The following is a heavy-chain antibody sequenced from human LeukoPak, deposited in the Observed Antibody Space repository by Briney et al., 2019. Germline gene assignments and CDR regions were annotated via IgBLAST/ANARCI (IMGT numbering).Heavy chain of an antibody. CDR2: VGLSSDRT. V-gene: IGHV3-23*01. Sequence: GESLRLSCAASGFTFSTYAMSWVRQAPGKGLEWVSSVGLSSDRTYYADSVKGRFTVSRDNSKNTVYLQMNSLRADDTALYHCARDSGSYLQPTDFWGHGTLVTVSS. CDR3: ARDSGSYLQPTDF. J-gene: IGHJ4*01. D-gene: IGHD1-26*01. CDR1: GFTFSTYA.